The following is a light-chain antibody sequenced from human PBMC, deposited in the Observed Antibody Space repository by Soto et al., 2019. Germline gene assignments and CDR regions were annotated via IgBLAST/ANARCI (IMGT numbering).Light chain of an antibody. CDR3: QQYGGSPRT. CDR2: GAS. CDR1: QSVSSSS. V-gene: IGKV3-20*01. Sequence: EIVLTQSPGTLSLSPGERATLSCRASQSVSSSSLAWYQQKPGQAPRLRIYGASTRATGIPDRFSGSGSGTDFTLTISRLEPEDFAMYYCQQYGGSPRTFGQGTKVEIK. J-gene: IGKJ1*01.